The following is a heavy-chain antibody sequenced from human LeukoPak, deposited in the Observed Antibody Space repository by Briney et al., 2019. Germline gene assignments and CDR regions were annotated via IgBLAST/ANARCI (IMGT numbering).Heavy chain of an antibody. J-gene: IGHJ4*02. Sequence: KAGGSLRLSXAASGFTFSNAWMSWVGQAPGKGLEWVGRIKSKTDGGTTDYAAPVKGRFTISRDDSKNTLYLQMNSLKTEDTAVSYCTTLRSSSWSDYWGQGTLVTVSS. CDR1: GFTFSNAW. CDR2: IKSKTDGGTT. V-gene: IGHV3-15*01. CDR3: TTLRSSSWSDY. D-gene: IGHD6-13*01.